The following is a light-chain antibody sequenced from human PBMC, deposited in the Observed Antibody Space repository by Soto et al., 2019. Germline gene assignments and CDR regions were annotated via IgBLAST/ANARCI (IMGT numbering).Light chain of an antibody. V-gene: IGKV3D-15*01. CDR2: GAS. Sequence: EFVLTQSPATLSVSPGERATLSCRASQSVSSNLAWYQQKPGQAPRLLIYGASSRATGIPNRFSGSGSGTDFTLTISSLEPEDVATYYCQRYNIAPRFGPGTKVDIK. CDR3: QRYNIAPR. CDR1: QSVSSN. J-gene: IGKJ3*01.